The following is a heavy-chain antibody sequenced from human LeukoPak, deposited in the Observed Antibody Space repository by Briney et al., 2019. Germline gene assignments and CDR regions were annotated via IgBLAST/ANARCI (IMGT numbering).Heavy chain of an antibody. D-gene: IGHD3-22*01. V-gene: IGHV1-18*01. CDR3: ARDQTDYYDSSGYLDY. J-gene: IGHJ4*02. Sequence: GASVKVSCKASGYTFTIYGISWVRQAPGQGLEWTGWISAYNGNTNYAQKLQGRVTMTTDTSTSTAYMELRSLRSDDTAVYYCARDQTDYYDSSGYLDYWGQGTLVTVSS. CDR1: GYTFTIYG. CDR2: ISAYNGNT.